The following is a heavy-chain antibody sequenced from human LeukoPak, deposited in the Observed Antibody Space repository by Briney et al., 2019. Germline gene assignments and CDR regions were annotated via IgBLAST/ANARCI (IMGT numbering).Heavy chain of an antibody. D-gene: IGHD6-19*01. CDR1: GYSFTSYW. Sequence: GESLKISCKGSGYSFTSYWSGWVRQMPGKGLEWMGIIYPGDSDTRYSPSFQGQVTISADKSISTAYLQRSSLKASDTAMYYCARQLRGGWLIFDYWGQGTLVTVSS. V-gene: IGHV5-51*01. CDR3: ARQLRGGWLIFDY. CDR2: IYPGDSDT. J-gene: IGHJ4*02.